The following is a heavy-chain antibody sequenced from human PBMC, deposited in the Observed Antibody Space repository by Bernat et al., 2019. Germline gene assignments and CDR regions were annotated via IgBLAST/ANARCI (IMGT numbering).Heavy chain of an antibody. J-gene: IGHJ4*02. Sequence: EVQLVESGGGLVQPGGSLRLSCAASGFTFTSHWMTWVRQAPGKGLEWVANIKEDGSETYHVDSVKGRFTISRDNAKNSLYLQMNSLRAEDTAVYYCARGGSAGFWGQGTLVTVSS. CDR2: IKEDGSET. D-gene: IGHD3-10*01. V-gene: IGHV3-7*03. CDR3: ARGGSAGF. CDR1: GFTFTSHW.